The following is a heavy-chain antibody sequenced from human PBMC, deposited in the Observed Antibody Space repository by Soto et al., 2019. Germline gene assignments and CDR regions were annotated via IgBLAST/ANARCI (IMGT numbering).Heavy chain of an antibody. CDR2: ISAYNGNT. D-gene: IGHD2-15*01. CDR1: GYTFTSYG. J-gene: IGHJ5*02. CDR3: AKNCPCFPPPHGFAP. Sequence: ASVKVSCKASGYTFTSYGISWVRQAPGQGLEWMGWISAYNGNTNYAQKLQGRVTMTTDTSTSTAYMELRSLRSDDTAVYYCAKNCPCFPPPHGFAPWGQGTLVTVSS. V-gene: IGHV1-18*01.